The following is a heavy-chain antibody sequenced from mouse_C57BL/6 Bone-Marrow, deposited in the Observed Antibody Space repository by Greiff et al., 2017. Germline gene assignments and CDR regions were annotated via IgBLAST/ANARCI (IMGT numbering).Heavy chain of an antibody. D-gene: IGHD2-4*01. V-gene: IGHV3-6*01. J-gene: IGHJ3*01. Sequence: ESGPGLVKPSQSLSLTCSVTGYSITSGYYWNWIRQFPGNKLEWMGYISYDGSNNYNPSLKNRISITRDTSKNQFFLKLNSVTTEDTATYYCARDGFYYDYDVAWFAYWGQGTLVTVSA. CDR3: ARDGFYYDYDVAWFAY. CDR2: ISYDGSN. CDR1: GYSITSGYY.